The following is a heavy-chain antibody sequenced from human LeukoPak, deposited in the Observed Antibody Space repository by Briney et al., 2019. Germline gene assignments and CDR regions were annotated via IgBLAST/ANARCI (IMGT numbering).Heavy chain of an antibody. J-gene: IGHJ5*02. D-gene: IGHD3-16*02. CDR1: GYTFTSYY. CDR2: INPNSGGT. Sequence: ASVKVSCKASGYTFTSYYMHWVRQAPGQGLEWMGWINPNSGGTNYAQKFQGRVTMTRDTSISTAYMELSRLRSDDTAVYYCARAHYVWGSYRPKWFDPWGQGTLVTVSS. CDR3: ARAHYVWGSYRPKWFDP. V-gene: IGHV1-2*02.